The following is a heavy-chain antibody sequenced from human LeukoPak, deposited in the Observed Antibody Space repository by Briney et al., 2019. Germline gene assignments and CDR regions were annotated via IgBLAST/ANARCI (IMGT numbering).Heavy chain of an antibody. CDR1: GFTFNNYW. CDR2: IKQDGTEI. V-gene: IGHV3-7*01. CDR3: ARDGGRGIAVADNFDY. D-gene: IGHD6-19*01. J-gene: IGHJ4*02. Sequence: GGSLRLSCAASGFTFNNYWMTWFRQAPGKGLEWVANIKQDGTEIFYVDSVRGRFIISRDNAENSLYLQMNSLRAEDTAVYYCARDGGRGIAVADNFDYWGQGTLVTVSS.